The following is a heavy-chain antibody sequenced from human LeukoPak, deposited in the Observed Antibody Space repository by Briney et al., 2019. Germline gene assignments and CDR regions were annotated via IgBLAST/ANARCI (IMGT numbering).Heavy chain of an antibody. V-gene: IGHV4-38-2*02. Sequence: SETLSLTCTVSGFSVSSVYYWGWIRQPPGKGLEWIGSIYRSGSTYYNPSLKSRVTISVDTSKNQFSLKLTSVTAADTAVYYCARDTDSSGADYWGQGTLVTVSS. CDR1: GFSVSSVYY. CDR2: IYRSGST. J-gene: IGHJ4*02. D-gene: IGHD3-22*01. CDR3: ARDTDSSGADY.